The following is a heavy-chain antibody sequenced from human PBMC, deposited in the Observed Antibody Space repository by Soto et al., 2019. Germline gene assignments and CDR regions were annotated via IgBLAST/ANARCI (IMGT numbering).Heavy chain of an antibody. CDR3: ARAVAVPADFDY. CDR2: INAGNGNT. J-gene: IGHJ4*02. D-gene: IGHD6-19*01. Sequence: QVQLVQSGAEEKKPGASVKVSCKASGYSFTNYAMHWVRQAPGQGLEWMGWINAGNGNTKYSQKFQGRVTITMDTSASTAYMELSSLRSEDTAVYYCARAVAVPADFDYWGPGTLVTVSS. V-gene: IGHV1-3*05. CDR1: GYSFTNYA.